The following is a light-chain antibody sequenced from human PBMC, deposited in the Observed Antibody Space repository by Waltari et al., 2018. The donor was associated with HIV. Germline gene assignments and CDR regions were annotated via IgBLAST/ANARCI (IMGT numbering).Light chain of an antibody. CDR3: GTWDSSLNAGV. V-gene: IGLV1-51*01. CDR2: DNG. Sequence: QSMLTQPPSVSAAPGQKVTISCSGTGSNLSNNYVSWSPHLPGAAPKLVIYDNGNRPSVSPDRVSGAKSGASATLVITGLQTGDEGDYYCGTWDSSLNAGVFGGGTKLTVL. J-gene: IGLJ3*02. CDR1: GSNLSNNY.